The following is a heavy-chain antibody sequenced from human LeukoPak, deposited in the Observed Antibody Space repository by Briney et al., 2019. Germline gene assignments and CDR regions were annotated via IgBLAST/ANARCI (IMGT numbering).Heavy chain of an antibody. J-gene: IGHJ3*02. D-gene: IGHD3-10*01. V-gene: IGHV1-69*13. CDR3: ARARQIISHDAFDI. Sequence: VASVKVSCKASGGTFSSYAISWVRQAPGQGLEWMGGIIPIFGTANYAQKIQGRVTITADESTSTAYMELSSLRSEDTVVYYCARARQIISHDAFDIWGQGTMVTVSS. CDR2: IIPIFGTA. CDR1: GGTFSSYA.